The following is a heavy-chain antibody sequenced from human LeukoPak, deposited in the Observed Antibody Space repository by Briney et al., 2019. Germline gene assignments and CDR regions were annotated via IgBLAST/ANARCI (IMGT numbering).Heavy chain of an antibody. V-gene: IGHV3-23*01. Sequence: GGSLRLSCAAAGFTFSAFNIHWVRQAPGKGLEWVSAISGSGDNTYYADSVKGRFTISRDNSKNTLYLQMNSLRAEDTAVYYCAKDQRSGSSRGNYYGMDVWGQGTTVTVSS. CDR1: GFTFSAFN. CDR3: AKDQRSGSSRGNYYGMDV. D-gene: IGHD6-13*01. CDR2: ISGSGDNT. J-gene: IGHJ6*02.